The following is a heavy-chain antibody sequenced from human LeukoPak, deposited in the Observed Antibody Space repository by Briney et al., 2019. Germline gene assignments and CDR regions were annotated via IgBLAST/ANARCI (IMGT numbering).Heavy chain of an antibody. D-gene: IGHD6-19*01. V-gene: IGHV4-34*01. J-gene: IGHJ3*02. CDR2: INHSGST. Sequence: PSETLSLTCAVYGGSFSGYYWSWIRQPPGKGLEWMGEINHSGSTHYNPSLKTRVTISVDTSKNQFSLKLSPVTAADTAVYYCATTSGWPVDAFDIWGQGTMVTVSS. CDR3: ATTSGWPVDAFDI. CDR1: GGSFSGYY.